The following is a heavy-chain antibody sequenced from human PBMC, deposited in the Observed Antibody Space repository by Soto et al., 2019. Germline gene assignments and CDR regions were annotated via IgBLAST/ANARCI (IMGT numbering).Heavy chain of an antibody. CDR3: AQGLYGDCHYGYYGMDV. V-gene: IGHV3-30*18. J-gene: IGHJ6*02. Sequence: QVQLVESGGGVVQPGRSLRLSCAASGFTFSSYGMHWVRQAPGKGLEWVAVISYDGSNKYYADSVKGRFTISRDNSKNTLYLQMNSLRAEDTAVYYCAQGLYGDCHYGYYGMDVWGQGTTVTVSS. CDR2: ISYDGSNK. CDR1: GFTFSSYG. D-gene: IGHD4-17*01.